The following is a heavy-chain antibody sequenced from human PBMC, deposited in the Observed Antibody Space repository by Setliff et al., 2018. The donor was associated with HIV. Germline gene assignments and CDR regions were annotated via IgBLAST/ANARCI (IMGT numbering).Heavy chain of an antibody. CDR1: EGTFSTYA. J-gene: IGHJ4*02. CDR2: IIPIFGTA. D-gene: IGHD2-21*01. V-gene: IGHV1-69*13. CDR3: ARDPVSDNSATPYYFDY. Sequence: WASVKVSCKASEGTFSTYAISWVRQAPGQGLEWMGGIIPIFGTANYDQRFQGRVTITADETTSTAYTELSSLRSEDTAVYFCARDPVSDNSATPYYFDYWGQGTLVTVSS.